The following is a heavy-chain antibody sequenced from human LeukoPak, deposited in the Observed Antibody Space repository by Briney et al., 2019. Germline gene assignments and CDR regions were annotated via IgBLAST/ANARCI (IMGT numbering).Heavy chain of an antibody. Sequence: PSETLSLTCTVSGGSISSGSYYWSRIRQPAGKGLEWIGYIYYSGSTNYNPFLKSRVIISVDTSKNQFSLKLTSVTAADTAVYYCGRTGGYSSPLGVWGQGTLVTVSS. V-gene: IGHV4-61*10. CDR1: GGSISSGSYY. J-gene: IGHJ4*02. CDR2: IYYSGST. CDR3: GRTGGYSSPLGV. D-gene: IGHD5-18*01.